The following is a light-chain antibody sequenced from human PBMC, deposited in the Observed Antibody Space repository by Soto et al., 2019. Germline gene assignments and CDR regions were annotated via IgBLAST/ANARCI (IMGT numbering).Light chain of an antibody. J-gene: IGKJ2*01. CDR1: QSVSSN. Sequence: EIVMTQSPATLSVSPGERATLSCGASQSVSSNLAWYQQKPGQAPRLLLYGASTRATGIPARFSGSGSGTEFTLTLSSLQSQDFAVYYCQQYNNWPPANTFGQGTKLEIK. CDR3: QQYNNWPPANT. V-gene: IGKV3-15*01. CDR2: GAS.